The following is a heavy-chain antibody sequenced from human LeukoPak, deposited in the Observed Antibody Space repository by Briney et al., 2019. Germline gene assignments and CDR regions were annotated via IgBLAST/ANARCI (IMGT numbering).Heavy chain of an antibody. V-gene: IGHV4-39*01. D-gene: IGHD3-9*01. CDR3: ARREYDILTGYYFL. J-gene: IGHJ4*02. CDR1: GGSISSSSYY. Sequence: PSETLSLTCTVSGGSISSSSYYWGWIRQPPGKGLEWIGGIYYSGSTYYNPSLKSRVTISVDTSKNQFSLKLSSVTAADTAVYYCARREYDILTGYYFLWGQGTLVTVSS. CDR2: IYYSGST.